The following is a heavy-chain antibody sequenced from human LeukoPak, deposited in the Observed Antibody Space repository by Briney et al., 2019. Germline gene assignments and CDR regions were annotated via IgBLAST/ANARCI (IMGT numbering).Heavy chain of an antibody. CDR1: GSSLSRFA. CDR2: IRYDGTNE. Sequence: GGSMRLSCVAAGSSLSRFAMHWVSQAPGKWREWVAFIRYDGTNEYIADSVKGRFTISRDNSKNTLYLQMNRLRSDDTAVYYCARGKDHEDCWGQGTLVIVSS. CDR3: ARGKDHEDC. D-gene: IGHD3-16*01. V-gene: IGHV3-30*02. J-gene: IGHJ4*02.